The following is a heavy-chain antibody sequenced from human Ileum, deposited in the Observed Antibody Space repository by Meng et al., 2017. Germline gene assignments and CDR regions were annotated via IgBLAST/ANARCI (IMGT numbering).Heavy chain of an antibody. CDR1: GGSISSSFY. V-gene: IGHV4-4*02. CDR2: IYLAGSP. CDR3: VRHGDKYFDS. Sequence: QVRLQESGPGLVEPSGTLSLTCTVSGGSISSSFYWSWVRQSPGKGLEWIGQIYLAGSPNYNPSLESRVTISVDKSKNQFSLRLTSVTAADTAIFYCVRHGDKYFDSWGQGTLVTVSS. J-gene: IGHJ4*02. D-gene: IGHD2-21*02.